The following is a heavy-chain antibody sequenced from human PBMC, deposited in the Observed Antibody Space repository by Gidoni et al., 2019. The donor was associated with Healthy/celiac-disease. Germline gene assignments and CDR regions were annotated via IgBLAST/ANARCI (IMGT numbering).Heavy chain of an antibody. J-gene: IGHJ4*02. CDR3: ARRIVVVPAALYYFDY. V-gene: IGHV3-7*01. Sequence: EVQLVESVGGLVTPGGSLRLSCAASGFTFRSYWMSWVRQAPGKGLEWVANIKQDGSEKYYVDSVKGRFTISRDNAKNSLYLQMNSLRAEDTAVYYCARRIVVVPAALYYFDYWGQGTLVTVSS. CDR2: IKQDGSEK. D-gene: IGHD2-2*01. CDR1: GFTFRSYW.